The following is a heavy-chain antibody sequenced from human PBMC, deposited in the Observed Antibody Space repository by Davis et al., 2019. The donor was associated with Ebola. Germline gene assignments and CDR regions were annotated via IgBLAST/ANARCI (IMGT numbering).Heavy chain of an antibody. D-gene: IGHD3-16*01. CDR3: ARDRPYYDPSAYHPFGAFDV. CDR1: GFTFSDYY. CDR2: ISSSSSYT. V-gene: IGHV3-11*06. Sequence: GESLKISCAASGFTFSDYYMRWIRQAPGKGLEWVSYISSSSSYTNYADSVKGRFTISRDNSKNTLYLQMNSLRDEDTAVYYCARDRPYYDPSAYHPFGAFDVWGLGTMVTVSS. J-gene: IGHJ3*01.